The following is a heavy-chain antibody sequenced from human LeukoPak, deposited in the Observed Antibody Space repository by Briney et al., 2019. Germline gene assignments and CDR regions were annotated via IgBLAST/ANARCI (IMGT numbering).Heavy chain of an antibody. CDR2: ISWDGGST. CDR1: GFTFDDYA. D-gene: IGHD3-16*01. Sequence: PGGSLRLSCAASGFTFDDYAMHWVRQAPGKGLEWVSLISWDGGSTYYADSVKGRFTISRDNSKNSLYLQMNSLRAEDTALYYCAKDFGDLYYYMDVWGKGTTVTVSS. V-gene: IGHV3-43D*04. J-gene: IGHJ6*03. CDR3: AKDFGDLYYYMDV.